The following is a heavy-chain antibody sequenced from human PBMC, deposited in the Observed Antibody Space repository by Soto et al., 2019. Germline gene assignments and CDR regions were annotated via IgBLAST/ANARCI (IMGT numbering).Heavy chain of an antibody. Sequence: ASVKVSCKASGYTFTSYGISWVRQAPGQGLEWMGWISAYNGNTNYAQKLQGRVTMTTDTSTSTAYMELRSLRSDDTAVYYCAGFLADYGDYLAYAFDIWGQGTMVTVSS. CDR1: GYTFTSYG. J-gene: IGHJ3*02. CDR2: ISAYNGNT. CDR3: AGFLADYGDYLAYAFDI. V-gene: IGHV1-18*01. D-gene: IGHD4-17*01.